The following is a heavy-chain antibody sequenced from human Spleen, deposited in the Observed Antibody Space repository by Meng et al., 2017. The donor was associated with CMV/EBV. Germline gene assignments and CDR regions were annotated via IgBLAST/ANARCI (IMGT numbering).Heavy chain of an antibody. CDR3: ARAIVPAALYGMDV. D-gene: IGHD2-2*01. J-gene: IGHJ6*02. Sequence: GETLKISCAASGCSFNDYYMSWIRQAPGKGLEYVSYISSSGSIIYYADSVKGRFTISRDNAKKSLFLQMNSLRAEDTASYYCARAIVPAALYGMDVWGQGTTVTVSS. V-gene: IGHV3-11*01. CDR2: ISSSGSII. CDR1: GCSFNDYY.